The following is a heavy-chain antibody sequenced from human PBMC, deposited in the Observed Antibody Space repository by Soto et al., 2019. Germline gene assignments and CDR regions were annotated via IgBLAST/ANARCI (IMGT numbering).Heavy chain of an antibody. Sequence: PSQTLSLTCAISGDSVSTNSATWDWIRQSPSRGLEWLGRTYYRSKWYNDYAVSVKSRITINPDTSKNQFSLQLNSVTPEDTAVVYCTREGGRRQLVYFFAYGGQETWAPVPS. CDR2: TYYRSKWYN. D-gene: IGHD6-13*01. CDR1: GDSVSTNSAT. V-gene: IGHV6-1*01. CDR3: TREGGRRQLVYFFAY. J-gene: IGHJ4*02.